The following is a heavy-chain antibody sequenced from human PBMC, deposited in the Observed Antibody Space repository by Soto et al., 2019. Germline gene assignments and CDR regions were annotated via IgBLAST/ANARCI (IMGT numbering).Heavy chain of an antibody. D-gene: IGHD3-16*01. Sequence: GGSLRLSCAASGFSFSSHWMHWVRQAPGKGLVWVSRINSDGSSTTYADSVKGRFTISRDNAKNTLYLQMNSLRAEDTAVYYCARRWAPPNDVFGIWGQGTMVTVSS. CDR1: GFSFSSHW. CDR2: INSDGSST. CDR3: ARRWAPPNDVFGI. V-gene: IGHV3-74*01. J-gene: IGHJ3*02.